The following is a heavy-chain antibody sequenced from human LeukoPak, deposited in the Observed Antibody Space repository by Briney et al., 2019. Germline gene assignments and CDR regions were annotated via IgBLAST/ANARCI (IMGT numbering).Heavy chain of an antibody. CDR2: INSDGSST. CDR1: GFTFSSNW. Sequence: PGGSLRLSCAASGFTFSSNWMHWVRQGPGKGLVWVSRINSDGSSTGYADSVKGRFTISRDNAKNMLYLQMNSLRPEDTAVYYCARCHANRQWLPFEYWGQGNLVTVSA. D-gene: IGHD6-19*01. J-gene: IGHJ4*02. CDR3: ARCHANRQWLPFEY. V-gene: IGHV3-74*01.